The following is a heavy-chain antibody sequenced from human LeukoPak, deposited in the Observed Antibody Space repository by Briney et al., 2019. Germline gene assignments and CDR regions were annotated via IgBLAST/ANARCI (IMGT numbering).Heavy chain of an antibody. D-gene: IGHD2-15*01. J-gene: IGHJ4*02. CDR1: GGSISSYY. Sequence: SETLSLTCTVSGGSISSYYWSWIRQPPGKGLEWIGYIYYSGSTNYNPSLKSRVTISVDTSKNQFSLKLSSVAAADTAVYYCARAVGTAATLWGQGTLVTVSS. CDR2: IYYSGST. V-gene: IGHV4-59*01. CDR3: ARAVGTAATL.